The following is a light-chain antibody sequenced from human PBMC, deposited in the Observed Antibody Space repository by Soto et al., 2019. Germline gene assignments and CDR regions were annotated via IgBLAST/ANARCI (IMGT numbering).Light chain of an antibody. Sequence: EIVLTQSPDTLSLAPGERTTLSCRASQSVSSYLAWYQQKPDQAPRLLIYDTSNRATGIPARFSGSGSGTGFTLTISSLEPEDFAVYYCQQRSDWPPGYTFGQGTKLEIK. CDR3: QQRSDWPPGYT. V-gene: IGKV3-11*01. CDR2: DTS. J-gene: IGKJ2*01. CDR1: QSVSSY.